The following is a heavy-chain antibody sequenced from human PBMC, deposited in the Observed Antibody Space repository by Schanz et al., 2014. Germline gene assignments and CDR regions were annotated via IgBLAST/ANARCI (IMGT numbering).Heavy chain of an antibody. J-gene: IGHJ6*02. D-gene: IGHD1-1*01. V-gene: IGHV3-23*04. CDR2: ISGSGGDT. CDR1: GFTFSSYA. Sequence: EVQLVESGGGLVQPGGSLRLSCAASGFTFSSYAMSWVRQAPGKGLEWVSAISGSGGDTYYADSVKGRFTISRDNSKNTLSLLVNSLRGEDTATYYCAKAFRTTKYYGMDVWGQGTTVTVS. CDR3: AKAFRTTKYYGMDV.